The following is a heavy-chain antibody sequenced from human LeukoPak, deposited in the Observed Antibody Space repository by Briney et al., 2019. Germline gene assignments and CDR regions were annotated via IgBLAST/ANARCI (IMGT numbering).Heavy chain of an antibody. CDR1: GGSISSGGYS. CDR3: ARAGGERSPRYNWFDP. J-gene: IGHJ5*02. Sequence: PSQTLSLTCAVSGGSISSGGYSWSWIRQPPGKGLEWIGYIYHSGSTYYNPSLKSRVTISVDRSKNQFSLKLSSVTAADTAVYYCARAGGERSPRYNWFDPWGQGTLVTVSS. CDR2: IYHSGST. D-gene: IGHD1-1*01. V-gene: IGHV4-30-2*01.